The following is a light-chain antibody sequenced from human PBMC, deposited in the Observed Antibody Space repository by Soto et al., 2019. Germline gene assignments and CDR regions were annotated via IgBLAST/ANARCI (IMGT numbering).Light chain of an antibody. Sequence: QSALAQPASMSGSPGQSITISCTGSGSDIATFNYVSWYQQYPGKAPKLLIYQVTSRASGVSHRFSGSKCGNTAALTISGLQPEDEADYYCNSYSSTSFYVFGTGTKVNVL. V-gene: IGLV2-14*01. CDR2: QVT. CDR3: NSYSSTSFYV. J-gene: IGLJ1*01. CDR1: GSDIATFNY.